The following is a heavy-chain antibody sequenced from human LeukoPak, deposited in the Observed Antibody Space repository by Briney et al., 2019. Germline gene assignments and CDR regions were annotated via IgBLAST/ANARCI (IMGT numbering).Heavy chain of an antibody. J-gene: IGHJ4*02. CDR3: ATCNGDCYFNF. Sequence: PGGSLRLSCAASGFTFSNAWMNWVRQAPGKGLEWVARIKSKAVGETTSYAAPVKGRFSISRDDSTDTMYLQMNSLEIEDTAVYYCATCNGDCYFNFWGQGTLVTVSS. CDR1: GFTFSNAW. V-gene: IGHV3-15*01. CDR2: IKSKAVGETT. D-gene: IGHD2-21*02.